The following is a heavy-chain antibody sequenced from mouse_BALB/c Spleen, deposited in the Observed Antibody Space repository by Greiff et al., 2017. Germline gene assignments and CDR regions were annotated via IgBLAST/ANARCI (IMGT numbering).Heavy chain of an antibody. Sequence: EVKLVESGGGLVKPGGSLKLSCAASGFTFSDYYMYWVRQTPEKRLEWVATISDGGSYTYYPDSVKGRFTISRDNAKNNLYLQMSSLKSEDTAMYYCARDRELLGYYYAMDYWGQGTSVTVSS. V-gene: IGHV5-4*02. CDR3: ARDRELLGYYYAMDY. D-gene: IGHD1-1*01. CDR1: GFTFSDYY. J-gene: IGHJ4*01. CDR2: ISDGGSYT.